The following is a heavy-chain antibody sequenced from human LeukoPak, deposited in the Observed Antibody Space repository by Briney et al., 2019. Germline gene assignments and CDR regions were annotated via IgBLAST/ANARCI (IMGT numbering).Heavy chain of an antibody. Sequence: PGGSLRLSCAAFGFTFSSYRMHWVRQAPGKGLVWVSRINSDGSSRHYADSVKGRFTISRDNAKNTPYLQMNSLRADDTAVYYCARVEKKLIVGSTNHWFDPWGQGTLVTVSS. CDR3: ARVEKKLIVGSTNHWFDP. V-gene: IGHV3-74*01. D-gene: IGHD1-26*01. CDR2: INSDGSSR. CDR1: GFTFSSYR. J-gene: IGHJ5*02.